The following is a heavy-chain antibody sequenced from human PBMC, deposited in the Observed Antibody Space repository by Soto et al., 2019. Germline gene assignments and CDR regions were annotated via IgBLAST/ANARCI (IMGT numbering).Heavy chain of an antibody. D-gene: IGHD6-13*01. V-gene: IGHV1-8*01. CDR2: MNPNSGNT. Sequence: ASVKVSCKASGYTFTSYDINWVRQATGQGLEWMGWMNPNSGNTGYAQKFQGRVTMTRNTSISTAYMELNSLRAEDTAVYYCASLSRNTIPEAGPVDHWGQGTLVTVSS. J-gene: IGHJ4*02. CDR1: GYTFTSYD. CDR3: ASLSRNTIPEAGPVDH.